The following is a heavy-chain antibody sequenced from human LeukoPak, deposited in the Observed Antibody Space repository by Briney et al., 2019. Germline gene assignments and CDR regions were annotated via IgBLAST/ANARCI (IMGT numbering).Heavy chain of an antibody. V-gene: IGHV3-23*01. CDR2: ISGSGGST. J-gene: IGHJ6*02. CDR1: GSTFSSYA. CDR3: AKVLRYNYYYGMDV. D-gene: IGHD1-14*01. Sequence: GGSLRLSCAASGSTFSSYAMSWVRQAPGKGLEWVSAISGSGGSTYYADSVKGRFTISRDNSKNTLYLQMNSLRAEDTAVYYCAKVLRYNYYYGMDVWGQGTMVTVSS.